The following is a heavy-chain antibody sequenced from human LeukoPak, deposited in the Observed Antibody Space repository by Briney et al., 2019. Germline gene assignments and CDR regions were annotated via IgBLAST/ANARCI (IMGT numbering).Heavy chain of an antibody. CDR2: IYPIDSNT. Sequence: GESLKISCKGSGYSFATYWIGWVRQMPGKGLEWMAIIYPIDSNTKYSPSFQGQVTISVDKSISTAYLQWSSLKASDTAMYFCARPYHQNWNYDVAFDIWGQGTMVTVSS. D-gene: IGHD1-7*01. V-gene: IGHV5-51*01. CDR1: GYSFATYW. J-gene: IGHJ3*02. CDR3: ARPYHQNWNYDVAFDI.